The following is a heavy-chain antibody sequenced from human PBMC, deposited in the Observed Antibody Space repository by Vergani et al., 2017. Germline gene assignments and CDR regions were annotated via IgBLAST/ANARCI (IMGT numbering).Heavy chain of an antibody. J-gene: IGHJ4*02. D-gene: IGHD4-17*01. CDR3: AKALEDGDYTGIFY. V-gene: IGHV3-33*06. CDR1: GFTFSNYG. Sequence: QVQLVESGGGVVQPGRSLRLSCAASGFTFSNYGMHWVRQAPGKGLEWVAVIWYDGSNKYYADSVKGRFTISRDNSKNTLYLQMNSLRAEDTAVYYCAKALEDGDYTGIFYWGQGTLVTVSS. CDR2: IWYDGSNK.